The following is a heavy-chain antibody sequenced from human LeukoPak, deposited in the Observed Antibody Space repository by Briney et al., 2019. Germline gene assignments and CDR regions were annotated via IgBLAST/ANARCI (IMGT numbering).Heavy chain of an antibody. CDR1: GYTLTELS. CDR3: ATARIVVVPAALSY. J-gene: IGHJ4*02. Sequence: GASVKVSCKGSGYTLTELSMHWVRQAPGKGLEWMGGFDPEDGETIYAQKFQGRVTMTEDTSTDTAYMELSSLRSEDTAVYYCATARIVVVPAALSYWGQGTLVTVSS. CDR2: FDPEDGET. V-gene: IGHV1-24*01. D-gene: IGHD2-2*01.